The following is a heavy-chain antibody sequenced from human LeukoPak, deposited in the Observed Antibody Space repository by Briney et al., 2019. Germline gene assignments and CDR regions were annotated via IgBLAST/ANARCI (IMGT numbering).Heavy chain of an antibody. CDR3: SKRPSTGLYFFDC. CDR2: TIASGGST. V-gene: IGHV3-23*01. J-gene: IGHJ4*02. CDR1: GFTFSSYA. D-gene: IGHD1-1*01. Sequence: GGSLRLSCAASGFTFSSYAMTWVCQAPGKGLEWVSSTIASGGSTYYADSVKGRFTISRDKSKNTLYLQVNNLRAEDTAVYYCSKRPSTGLYFFDCWGQGTLVTVSS.